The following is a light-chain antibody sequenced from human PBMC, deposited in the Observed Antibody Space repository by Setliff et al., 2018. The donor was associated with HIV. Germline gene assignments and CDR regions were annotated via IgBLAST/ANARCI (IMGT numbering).Light chain of an antibody. V-gene: IGLV2-11*01. CDR3: CSYAGSYTFDV. J-gene: IGLJ1*01. CDR1: SSDVGGYNY. Sequence: QSALAQPRSVSGSPGQSVTISCTGTSSDVGGYNYVSWYQQHPGKAPKLRIYDVSERPSGVPDSFSGSKSANTASLTISGLQAEDEADYYCCSYAGSYTFDVFGTGTKVTVL. CDR2: DVS.